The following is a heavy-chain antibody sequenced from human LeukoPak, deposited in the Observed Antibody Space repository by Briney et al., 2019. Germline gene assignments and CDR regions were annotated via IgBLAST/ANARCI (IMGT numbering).Heavy chain of an antibody. CDR2: INSDGSST. J-gene: IGHJ4*02. D-gene: IGHD3-16*01. CDR3: ASRPRGTYFFDH. Sequence: GGSLRLSCAASGFTFSSYWMHWVRQGPGKGLVWVSRINSDGSSTDYADSVKGRFTISRDNAKNTLYLQMNSLTAEDTAVYYCASRPRGTYFFDHWGQGTLVTVSS. CDR1: GFTFSSYW. V-gene: IGHV3-74*01.